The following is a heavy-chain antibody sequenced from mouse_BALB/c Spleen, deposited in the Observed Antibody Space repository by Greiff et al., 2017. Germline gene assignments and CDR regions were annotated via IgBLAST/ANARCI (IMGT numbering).Heavy chain of an antibody. Sequence: VQLQQSGAELAKPGASVKMSCKASGYTFTSYWMHWVKQRPGQGLEWIGYINPSTGYTEYNQKFKDKATLTADKSSSTAYMQLSSLTSEDSAVYYCARWDLGLRRFAYWGQGTLVTVSA. V-gene: IGHV1-7*01. CDR2: INPSTGYT. CDR3: ARWDLGLRRFAY. CDR1: GYTFTSYW. J-gene: IGHJ3*01. D-gene: IGHD2-4*01.